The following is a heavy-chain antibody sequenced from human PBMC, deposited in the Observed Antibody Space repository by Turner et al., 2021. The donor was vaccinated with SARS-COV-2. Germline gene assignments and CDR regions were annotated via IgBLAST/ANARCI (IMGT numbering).Heavy chain of an antibody. Sequence: EVQLVESGGGLVQPGGSLRLSCSASGFTFSRYVMHWVRKDPWKGVEYVSAISSTRRSTYYADSVKGRFTIARDNSKNTLYLQMSSLRAEDTAVYYCVKGSYWGQGTLVTVSS. V-gene: IGHV3-64D*06. J-gene: IGHJ4*02. CDR3: VKGSY. CDR1: GFTFSRYV. CDR2: ISSTRRST.